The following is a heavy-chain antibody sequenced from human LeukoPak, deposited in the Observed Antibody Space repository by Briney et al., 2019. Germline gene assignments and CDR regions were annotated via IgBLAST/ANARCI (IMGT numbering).Heavy chain of an antibody. J-gene: IGHJ3*02. Sequence: GGSLRLSCVASGFTLSSYWMAWVRQTPGKGLEWVAHINQDGSEKYYVDSVKGRFTMSGDTAKNSLYLHVNSLRAEDTAVYYCARGGYSGGFDIWGQGTMVTVSS. V-gene: IGHV3-7*01. CDR1: GFTLSSYW. D-gene: IGHD4-23*01. CDR2: INQDGSEK. CDR3: ARGGYSGGFDI.